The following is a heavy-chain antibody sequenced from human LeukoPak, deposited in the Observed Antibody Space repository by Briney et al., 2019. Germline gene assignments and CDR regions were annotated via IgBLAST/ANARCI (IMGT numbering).Heavy chain of an antibody. CDR2: INPNSGGT. J-gene: IGHJ4*02. CDR3: ARDPLYIWWLRTHPGQDYYFDY. V-gene: IGHV1-2*02. D-gene: IGHD5-12*01. Sequence: ASVKVSCKASGYTFTGYYMHWVRQAPGQGLEWMGWINPNSGGTNYAQKFQGRVTMTRDTSISTAYMELSRLRSDDTAVYYCARDPLYIWWLRTHPGQDYYFDYWRQGTLVTVSS. CDR1: GYTFTGYY.